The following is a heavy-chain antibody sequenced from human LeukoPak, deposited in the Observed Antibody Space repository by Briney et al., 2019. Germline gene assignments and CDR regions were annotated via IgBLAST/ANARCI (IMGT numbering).Heavy chain of an antibody. CDR3: ARNYYDRSAQ. CDR1: GYTFTSYS. Sequence: ASVKVSCKASGYTFTSYSMHWVRQAPGQGLEWMGIINPSGGTTTYAQKFQGRVTMTSDTSTSTVHMELSSLRSEDTAMYYCARNYYDRSAQWGQGTLSPSPQ. V-gene: IGHV1-46*01. CDR2: INPSGGTT. D-gene: IGHD3-22*01. J-gene: IGHJ4*02.